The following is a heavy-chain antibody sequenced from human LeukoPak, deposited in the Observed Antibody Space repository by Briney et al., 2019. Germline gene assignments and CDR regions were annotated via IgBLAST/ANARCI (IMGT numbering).Heavy chain of an antibody. CDR2: IIPIFGTA. CDR3: AREVQYYYGSGSYYYDY. V-gene: IGHV1-69*01. D-gene: IGHD3-10*01. J-gene: IGHJ4*02. CDR1: GGTFCSYA. Sequence: SVKVSCKASGGTFCSYAISWVRQAPGQGLEWMGGIIPIFGTANYAQKFQGRVTITADESTSTAYMELSSLRSEDTAVYYCAREVQYYYGSGSYYYDYWGQGTLVTVSS.